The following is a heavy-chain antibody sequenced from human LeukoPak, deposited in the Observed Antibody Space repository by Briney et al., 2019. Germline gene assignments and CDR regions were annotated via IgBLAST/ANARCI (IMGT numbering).Heavy chain of an antibody. CDR1: GGSISSYY. V-gene: IGHV4-59*08. D-gene: IGHD3-10*01. CDR3: ARHSYRGSGSYDY. J-gene: IGHJ4*02. Sequence: SETLSLTCTVSGGSISSYYWSWIRQPPGKGLEWIGYIYYSGSTNYNPSLKSRVTISVDTSKNQFSLKLSSVTAADTAVYYCARHSYRGSGSYDYSGQGTLVTVSS. CDR2: IYYSGST.